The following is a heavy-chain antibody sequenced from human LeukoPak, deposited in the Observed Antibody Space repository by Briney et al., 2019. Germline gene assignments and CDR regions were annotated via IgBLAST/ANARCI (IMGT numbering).Heavy chain of an antibody. CDR1: GGSVSSGSYY. J-gene: IGHJ6*02. D-gene: IGHD3-22*01. CDR3: ARDRRYYDTSGTVYYDAMDV. CDR2: IYYSGST. V-gene: IGHV4-61*03. Sequence: SESLSLTCIVSGGSVSSGSYYWSWIRQPPGKGLEWIGYIYYSGSTNYNPSLKSRVTISVDTSKNHFSLKLSSVTAADTAVYYCARDRRYYDTSGTVYYDAMDVWGQGTTVTVSS.